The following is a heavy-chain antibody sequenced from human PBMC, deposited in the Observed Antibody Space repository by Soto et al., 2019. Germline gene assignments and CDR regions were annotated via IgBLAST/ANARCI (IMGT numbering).Heavy chain of an antibody. D-gene: IGHD2-15*01. Sequence: PEKLPHTCGVYDESFSGFYWTWIRQPPGKGLEWIGDINHGGSTNYNPSLRSRVTISADTSKSQLSLKVNSVTAADTAVDHCARGISHCGAGNSNKRHLWPATRGKGTLV. J-gene: IGHJ4*02. CDR1: DESFSGFY. CDR2: INHGGST. CDR3: ARGISHCGAGNSNKRHLWPAT. V-gene: IGHV4-34*01.